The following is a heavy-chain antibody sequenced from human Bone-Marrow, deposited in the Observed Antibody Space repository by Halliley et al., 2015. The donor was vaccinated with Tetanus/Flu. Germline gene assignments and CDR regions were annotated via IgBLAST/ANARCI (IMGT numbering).Heavy chain of an antibody. D-gene: IGHD2-2*01. CDR3: ARDYQLLSF. CDR2: RYYRGGA. Sequence: KGLEWIGYRYYRGGAKYNPSLKSRATISVDTSKNQFSLKLSSVTAADTAVYYCARDYQLLSFWGQGTLVTVSS. V-gene: IGHV4-59*01. J-gene: IGHJ4*02.